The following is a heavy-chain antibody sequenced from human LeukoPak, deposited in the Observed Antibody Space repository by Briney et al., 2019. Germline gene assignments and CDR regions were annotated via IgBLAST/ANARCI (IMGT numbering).Heavy chain of an antibody. Sequence: AGGSLRLSCAASGFTFSSYAMSWVRQAPGKGLEWVSAISGSGGSTYYADSVKGRFTISRDNSKNTLYLQMNSLRAEDTAVYYCARGAAGYDILTGYANWFDPWGQGTLVTVSS. CDR2: ISGSGGST. V-gene: IGHV3-23*01. D-gene: IGHD3-9*01. CDR1: GFTFSSYA. J-gene: IGHJ5*02. CDR3: ARGAAGYDILTGYANWFDP.